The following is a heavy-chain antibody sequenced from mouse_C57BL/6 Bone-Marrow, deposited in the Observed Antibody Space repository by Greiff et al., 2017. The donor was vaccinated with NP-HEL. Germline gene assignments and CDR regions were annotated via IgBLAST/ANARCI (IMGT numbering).Heavy chain of an antibody. CDR2: IDPSDSET. CDR3: ARRGDFYYGSSYGFDY. D-gene: IGHD1-1*01. CDR1: GYTFTSYW. J-gene: IGHJ2*01. V-gene: IGHV1-52*01. Sequence: QVQLQQPGAELVRPGSSVKLSCKASGYTFTSYWMHWVKQRPIQGLEWIGNIDPSDSETHYNQKFKDKATLTVDKSSSTAYMQLSSLTSEDSAVYYCARRGDFYYGSSYGFDYWGQGTTLTVSS.